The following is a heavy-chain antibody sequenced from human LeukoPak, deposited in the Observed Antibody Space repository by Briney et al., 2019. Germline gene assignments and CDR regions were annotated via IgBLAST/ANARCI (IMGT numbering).Heavy chain of an antibody. V-gene: IGHV4-34*01. D-gene: IGHD3-22*01. J-gene: IGHJ3*01. Sequence: PSETLSLTCAVYGGSFSGYYWSWIRQPPGKGLEWIGEINHSGSTNYNPSLKSRVTISVDTSKNQFSLKLSSVTAADTAVYYCARGRGYGNWGQGTMVTVSS. CDR2: INHSGST. CDR3: ARGRGYGN. CDR1: GGSFSGYY.